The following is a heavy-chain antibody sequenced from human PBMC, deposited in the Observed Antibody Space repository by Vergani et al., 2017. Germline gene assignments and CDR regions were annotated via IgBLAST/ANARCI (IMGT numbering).Heavy chain of an antibody. D-gene: IGHD3-22*01. CDR1: GFTFISSG. Sequence: QVQLVESGGGVVQPGRSLRLSCAASGFTFISSGMHWVRKAPGKGLEWVAVISYDGSNKYYADSVKGRFTISRDNFKNTLYLQMNSLRAEDTAVYYCAKERRRLTMILEGGDYWGQGTLVTVSS. V-gene: IGHV3-30*18. CDR2: ISYDGSNK. CDR3: AKERRRLTMILEGGDY. J-gene: IGHJ4*02.